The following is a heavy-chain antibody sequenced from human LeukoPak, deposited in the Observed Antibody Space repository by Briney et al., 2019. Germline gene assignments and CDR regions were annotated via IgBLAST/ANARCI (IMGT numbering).Heavy chain of an antibody. D-gene: IGHD3-3*01. Sequence: GGSLRLSCAASGFTFSSYSMNWVRQAPGKGLEWVANIKQDGSEKYYVDSVKGRFTISRDNAKNSLYLQMNSLRAEGTAVYYCARDGVLRFLEWLFDYYGMDVWGQGTTVTVSS. CDR2: IKQDGSEK. J-gene: IGHJ6*02. CDR3: ARDGVLRFLEWLFDYYGMDV. V-gene: IGHV3-7*03. CDR1: GFTFSSYS.